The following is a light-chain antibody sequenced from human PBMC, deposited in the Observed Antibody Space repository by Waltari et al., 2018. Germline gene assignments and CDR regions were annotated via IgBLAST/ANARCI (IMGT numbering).Light chain of an antibody. Sequence: DIQLTQSPSFLSASVGDRVTITCRASQAISSYLAWYQQQPGEAPKLLISAASTLQSGVPSRFSGSGSGTEFTLTIRSLQPEDFATYYCQQLNSFPYTFGQGTKLDIK. CDR3: QQLNSFPYT. J-gene: IGKJ2*01. CDR2: AAS. CDR1: QAISSY. V-gene: IGKV1-9*01.